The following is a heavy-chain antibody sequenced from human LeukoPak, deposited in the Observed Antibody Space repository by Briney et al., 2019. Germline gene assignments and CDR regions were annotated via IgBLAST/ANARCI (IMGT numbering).Heavy chain of an antibody. D-gene: IGHD3-22*01. CDR1: GFTFSSYW. CDR3: ARRAYDSSGYYPDY. J-gene: IGHJ4*02. CDR2: IKQDGSEK. Sequence: GGSLRLSCAASGFTFSSYWMSWVRQAPGKGLEWVANIKQDGSEKYYVDSVKGRFTTSRDNAKNSLYLQMNSLRAEDTAVYYCARRAYDSSGYYPDYWGQGTLVTVSS. V-gene: IGHV3-7*01.